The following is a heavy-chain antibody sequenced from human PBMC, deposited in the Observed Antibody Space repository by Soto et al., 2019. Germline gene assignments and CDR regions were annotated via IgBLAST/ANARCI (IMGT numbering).Heavy chain of an antibody. V-gene: IGHV4-4*07. CDR2: MQHTGNT. CDR1: GASIRSYH. D-gene: IGHD3-16*01. CDR3: AKDVSSRRGFDP. Sequence: QVQLQESGPGLVKPSETLSLTCAVSGASIRSYHWSWIRQPAGKGLEWIGRMQHTGNTNYNPSLKSRVPMSVDTSKNHISLKMTSVTAADTAVYFCAKDVSSRRGFDPWGQGILVIVSS. J-gene: IGHJ5*02.